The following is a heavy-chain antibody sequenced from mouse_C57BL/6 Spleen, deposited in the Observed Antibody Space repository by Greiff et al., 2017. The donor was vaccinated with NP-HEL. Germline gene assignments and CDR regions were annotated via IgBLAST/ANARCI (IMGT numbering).Heavy chain of an antibody. CDR2: IYPGSGNT. J-gene: IGHJ4*01. CDR1: GYTFTDYY. CDR3: ARSGYDYDGAMDY. V-gene: IGHV1-76*01. D-gene: IGHD2-4*01. Sequence: QVQLKQSGAELVRPGASVKLSCKASGYTFTDYYINWVKQRPGQGLEWIARIYPGSGNTYYNEKFKGKATLTAEKSSSTAYMQLSSLTSEDSAVYFCARSGYDYDGAMDYWGQGTSVTVSS.